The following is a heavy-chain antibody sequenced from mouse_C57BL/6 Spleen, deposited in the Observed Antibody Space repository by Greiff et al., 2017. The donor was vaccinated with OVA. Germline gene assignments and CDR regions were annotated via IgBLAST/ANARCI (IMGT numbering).Heavy chain of an antibody. CDR2: INPSSGYT. Sequence: QVQLQQSGAELARPGASVKMSCKASGYTFTSYTMHWVKQRPGQGLEWIGYINPSSGYTKYNQKFKDKATLTADKSTSNAYMQLSSLTSEDSAVYYCVITTVVATNFDYWGQGTTLTVSS. V-gene: IGHV1-4*01. J-gene: IGHJ2*01. D-gene: IGHD1-1*01. CDR1: GYTFTSYT. CDR3: VITTVVATNFDY.